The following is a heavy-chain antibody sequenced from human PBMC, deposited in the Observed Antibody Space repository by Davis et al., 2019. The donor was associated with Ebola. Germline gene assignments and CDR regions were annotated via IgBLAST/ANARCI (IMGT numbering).Heavy chain of an antibody. V-gene: IGHV5-51*01. CDR1: GYSFTNYW. D-gene: IGHD2-8*02. CDR2: IYTGDSDT. Sequence: GESLKISCKGSGYSFTNYWNGWVRQMPGKGLEWMGLIYTGDSDTRYSPSFRGQVTISADKSTKTAFLQWSSLKASDTAMYYCASLRRTITGMDDSFDIWGQGTMVTVSS. CDR3: ASLRRTITGMDDSFDI. J-gene: IGHJ3*02.